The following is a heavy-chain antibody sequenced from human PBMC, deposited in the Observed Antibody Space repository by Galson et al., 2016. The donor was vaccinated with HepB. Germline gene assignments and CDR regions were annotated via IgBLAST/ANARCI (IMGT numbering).Heavy chain of an antibody. CDR2: INHSGST. CDR1: GGSFSGYY. CDR3: ARGDNPDYGDYASAYYYMDV. Sequence: SETLSLTCAVYGGSFSGYYWSWIRQPPGKGLEWIGEINHSGSTNYNPSLKSRVTISVDPSKNQFPLKLSSVTAADTAVYYCARGDNPDYGDYASAYYYMDVWGKGTTVTVSS. V-gene: IGHV4-34*01. D-gene: IGHD4-17*01. J-gene: IGHJ6*03.